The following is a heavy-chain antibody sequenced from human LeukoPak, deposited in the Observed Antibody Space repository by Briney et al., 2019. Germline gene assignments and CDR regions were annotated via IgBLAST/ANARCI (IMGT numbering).Heavy chain of an antibody. CDR2: INPIFGTA. J-gene: IGHJ6*02. CDR3: ARDGYYGSGSYYSSYYYGMDV. Sequence: RASVKVSCKASGGTFSSYAISWVRQAPGQGLEWMGGINPIFGTANYAQKFQGRVTITADESTSTAYMELRSLRSDDTAVYYCARDGYYGSGSYYSSYYYGMDVWGQGTTVTVSS. V-gene: IGHV1-69*13. D-gene: IGHD3-10*01. CDR1: GGTFSSYA.